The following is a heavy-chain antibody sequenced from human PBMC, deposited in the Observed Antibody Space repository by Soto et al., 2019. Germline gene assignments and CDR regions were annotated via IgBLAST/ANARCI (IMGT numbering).Heavy chain of an antibody. D-gene: IGHD6-13*01. CDR2: IYYSGST. CDR1: GGSISSSSYY. V-gene: IGHV4-39*01. CDR3: ARHKIAAAGDFDY. Sequence: SETLSLTCTVSGGSISSSSYYWGWIRQPPGKGLEWIGSIYYSGSTYYNPSLKSRVTISVDTSKNQFSLKLSSVTAADTAVYYCARHKIAAAGDFDYWGKGTLVTVSS. J-gene: IGHJ4*02.